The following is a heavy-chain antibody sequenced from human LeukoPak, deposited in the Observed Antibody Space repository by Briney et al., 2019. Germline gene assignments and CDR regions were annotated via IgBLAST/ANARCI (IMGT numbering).Heavy chain of an antibody. J-gene: IGHJ1*01. Sequence: GGSLRLSCAASGFTFSSYGMHWVRQAPGKGLEWVAVIWYDGSNKYYADSVKGRFTISRDNAQNSMYLQMNSLRVEDTAVYYCTSWGDTTAEHFQRWGQGTLVTVSS. CDR2: IWYDGSNK. CDR1: GFTFSSYG. CDR3: TSWGDTTAEHFQR. D-gene: IGHD2-21*02. V-gene: IGHV3-33*03.